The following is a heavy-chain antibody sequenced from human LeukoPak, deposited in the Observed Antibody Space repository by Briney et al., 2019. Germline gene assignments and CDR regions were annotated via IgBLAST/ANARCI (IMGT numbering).Heavy chain of an antibody. CDR2: ITSTGTTI. D-gene: IGHD6-19*01. V-gene: IGHV3-48*03. CDR3: ARIYSSGRGNDALDI. J-gene: IGHJ3*02. Sequence: GGSLRLSCAASGFTFSSYQMAWVRQAPGKGLQWVSYITSTGTTIHYADSVKGRFTISRDNANNSLFLQMNSLRAEDTAVYYCARIYSSGRGNDALDIWGQGTMVSVSS. CDR1: GFTFSSYQ.